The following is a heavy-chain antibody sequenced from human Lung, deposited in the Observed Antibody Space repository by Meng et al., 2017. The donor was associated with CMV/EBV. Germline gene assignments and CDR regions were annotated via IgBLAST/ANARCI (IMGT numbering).Heavy chain of an antibody. V-gene: IGHV3-30*02. Sequence: SCAASGFTFDTHGMHWVRQAPGKGLEWVAFIRHDGSTTFYGDSVKGRFTISRDNSKNTLYLQMNSLRAEETAVYYCAKDQLLFGGPNAYFDDWCQGTLVTVSS. CDR3: AKDQLLFGGPNAYFDD. CDR1: GFTFDTHG. D-gene: IGHD3-16*01. J-gene: IGHJ4*02. CDR2: IRHDGSTT.